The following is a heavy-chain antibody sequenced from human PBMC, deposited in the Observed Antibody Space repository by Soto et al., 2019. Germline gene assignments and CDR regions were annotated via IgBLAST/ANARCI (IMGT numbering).Heavy chain of an antibody. CDR3: ARLWNLYGDYYFDY. J-gene: IGHJ4*02. CDR2: IFYSGST. D-gene: IGHD4-17*01. CDR1: GGSISSSSYY. V-gene: IGHV4-39*01. Sequence: SETLSLTCTVSGGSISSSSYYWGWIRQPPGKGLEWIGSIFYSGSTYYNPSLKSRVTISVDTSKNQFSLKLSSVTAADTAVYYCARLWNLYGDYYFDYWGQGTLVTVSS.